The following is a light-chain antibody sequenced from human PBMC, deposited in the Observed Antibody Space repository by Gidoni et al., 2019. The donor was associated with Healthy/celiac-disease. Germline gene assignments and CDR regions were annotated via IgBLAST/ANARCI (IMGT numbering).Light chain of an antibody. V-gene: IGKV1-33*01. CDR1: QDISNY. CDR3: QQYDNLLLFT. Sequence: DIQLTQSPSSLSASVGDRVTITCQASQDISNYLNWYQQKPGKAPKLLIYDASNLETGVPSRFSGSGAGTDVTFTISSLQHEDIATYYCQQYDNLLLFTFGPGTKVDIK. J-gene: IGKJ3*01. CDR2: DAS.